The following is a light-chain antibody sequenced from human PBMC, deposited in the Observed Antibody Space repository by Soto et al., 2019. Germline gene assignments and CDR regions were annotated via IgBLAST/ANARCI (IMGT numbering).Light chain of an antibody. Sequence: QSALTQPASVSGSPGQSITISCTGSSSDVGDYNYVAWYQQHPDKAPKLMIFDVSSRPSGVSNRFSGSKSGNTASLTISGLQAEDEADYFCSSSSSSGTLYVFGTGTKLTVL. V-gene: IGLV2-14*01. CDR3: SSSSSSGTLYV. CDR2: DVS. J-gene: IGLJ1*01. CDR1: SSDVGDYNY.